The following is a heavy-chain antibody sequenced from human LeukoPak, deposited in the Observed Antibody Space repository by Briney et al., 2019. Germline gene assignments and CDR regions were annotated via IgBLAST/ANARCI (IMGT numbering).Heavy chain of an antibody. Sequence: SETLSLTCTVSGGSITSYYWSWIRQPPGKGLEWIGYIYYSGSTNYNPSLKSRVTISVDTSKNQFSLKLSSVTAADTAVYYCARFSRLSFDYWGQGTLVTVSS. CDR3: ARFSRLSFDY. CDR2: IYYSGST. J-gene: IGHJ4*02. V-gene: IGHV4-59*01. CDR1: GGSITSYY.